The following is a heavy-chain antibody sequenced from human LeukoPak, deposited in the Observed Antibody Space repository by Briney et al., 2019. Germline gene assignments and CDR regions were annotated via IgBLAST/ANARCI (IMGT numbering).Heavy chain of an antibody. J-gene: IGHJ4*02. V-gene: IGHV4-61*02. CDR2: IYTSGST. CDR3: ASSSSGTFDY. D-gene: IGHD6-19*01. CDR1: GGSISSGSYY. Sequence: TLSLTCTVSGGSISSGSYYWSWIRQPAGKGLEWIGRIYTSGSTNYNPSLKSRVTISVDTSKNQFSLKLSSVTAADTAVYYCASSSSGTFDYWGQGTLVTVSS.